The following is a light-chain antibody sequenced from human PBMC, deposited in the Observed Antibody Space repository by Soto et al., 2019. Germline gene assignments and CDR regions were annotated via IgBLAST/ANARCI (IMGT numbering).Light chain of an antibody. J-gene: IGKJ4*01. V-gene: IGKV3-11*01. Sequence: EVVLTQSPDTLSLSPGERATLSCRASHSVGSYLAWYQQKPGQAPRLLIYDSSTRVTAIPTRFSGSGSGTDFTLTISSLEPEDSAVYYCQQRKNWPPLTFGGGTKVEIK. CDR1: HSVGSY. CDR2: DSS. CDR3: QQRKNWPPLT.